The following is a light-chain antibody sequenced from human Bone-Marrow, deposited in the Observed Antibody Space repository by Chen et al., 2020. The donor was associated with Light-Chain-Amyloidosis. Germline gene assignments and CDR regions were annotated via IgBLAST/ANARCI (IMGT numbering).Light chain of an antibody. CDR2: DDS. J-gene: IGLJ3*02. CDR3: QVWDRSSDRPV. Sequence: SYFLTQPSSVSVAPGQTATIACGGNNIGSTSVHWYQQPPGQAPLLVVYDDSDRPAGIPERLSGSNAGNTATLTISRVEAGDEADYYCQVWDRSSDRPVFGGGTKLTVL. CDR1: NIGSTS. V-gene: IGLV3-21*02.